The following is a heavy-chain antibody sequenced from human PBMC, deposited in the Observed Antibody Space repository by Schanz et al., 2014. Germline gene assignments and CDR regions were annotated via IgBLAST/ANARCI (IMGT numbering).Heavy chain of an antibody. D-gene: IGHD6-13*01. V-gene: IGHV1-24*01. CDR3: ATDHIAAAGSQYFYYYGMGV. Sequence: QVPLVQSGAEVKKPGASVKVSCTVFGYTLTDLSMHWVRQAPGKGLEWMGGFDPEDVETIYAQKFQGRVTMTEDTSTDTAYMELSSLRSEDTAVYYCATDHIAAAGSQYFYYYGMGVWGQGTTVTVSS. CDR2: FDPEDVET. J-gene: IGHJ6*02. CDR1: GYTLTDLS.